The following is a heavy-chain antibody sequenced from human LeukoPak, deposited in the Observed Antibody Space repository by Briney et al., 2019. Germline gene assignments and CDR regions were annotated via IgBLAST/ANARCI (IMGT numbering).Heavy chain of an antibody. CDR1: GFTVSSTY. J-gene: IGHJ6*02. V-gene: IGHV3-53*01. CDR2: IYSGGST. Sequence: TGGSLRLSCAASGFTVSSTYMSWVRQAPGKGLEWVSVIYSGGSTYYADSVKGRFTISRDNSKNTLYLQMNSLRAEDTAVYYCATTVTRDYYYYGMDVWGQGTTVTVSS. D-gene: IGHD4-17*01. CDR3: ATTVTRDYYYYGMDV.